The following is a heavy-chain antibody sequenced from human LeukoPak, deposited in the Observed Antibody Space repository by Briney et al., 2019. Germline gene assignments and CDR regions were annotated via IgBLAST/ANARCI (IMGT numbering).Heavy chain of an antibody. CDR1: GFTFSSYS. CDR3: ARVPGQVDYYDSSGSLGAFDI. J-gene: IGHJ3*02. Sequence: PGGSLRLPCAASGFTFSSYSMNWVRQAPGKGLEWVSSISSSSSYIYYADSVKGRFTISRDNAKNSLYMQMNSLRAEDTAVYYCARVPGQVDYYDSSGSLGAFDIWGQGTMVTVSS. CDR2: ISSSSSYI. V-gene: IGHV3-21*01. D-gene: IGHD3-22*01.